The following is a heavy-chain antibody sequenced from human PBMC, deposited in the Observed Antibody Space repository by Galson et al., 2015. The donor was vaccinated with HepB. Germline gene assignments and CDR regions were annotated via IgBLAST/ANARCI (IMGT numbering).Heavy chain of an antibody. CDR1: GYNFSGYW. D-gene: IGHD2-2*01. CDR3: ARSSSSPLGYYGMDV. Sequence: QSGAEVKKPGESLKISCKGSGYNFSGYWIGWVRQMPGKGLEWMGTIFPGDSHTRYSPSFQGQVTISADKSTAYLQWSSLKASDTAMYYCARSSSSPLGYYGMDVWGQGTTVTVSS. V-gene: IGHV5-51*03. CDR2: IFPGDSHT. J-gene: IGHJ6*02.